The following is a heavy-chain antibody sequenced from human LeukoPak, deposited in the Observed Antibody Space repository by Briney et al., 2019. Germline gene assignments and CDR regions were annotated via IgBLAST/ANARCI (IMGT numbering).Heavy chain of an antibody. J-gene: IGHJ6*03. CDR1: GYTFTSYD. CDR2: MNPNSGNT. V-gene: IGHV1-8*01. CDR3: ARDRESGYYARTVYYMDV. Sequence: ASVKVSCKASGYTFTSYDINWVRQATGQGLEWMGWMNPNSGNTGYAQKFQGRVTMTRNTSISTAYMELSSLRSEDTAVYYCARDRESGYYARTVYYMDVWGEGTTVTVSS. D-gene: IGHD3-22*01.